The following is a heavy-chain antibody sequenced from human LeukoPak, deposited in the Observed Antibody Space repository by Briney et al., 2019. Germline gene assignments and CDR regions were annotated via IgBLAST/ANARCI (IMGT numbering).Heavy chain of an antibody. Sequence: ASVKVSCKASGYTFTGYYMHWVRQAPGQGLEWMGWINPNSGGTNYAQKLQGRVTMTRDTSISTAYMELSRLRSDDTAVYYCARGPPLRSSDWSGYSVYYYYYMDVWGKGTTVTVSS. CDR2: INPNSGGT. V-gene: IGHV1-2*02. CDR3: ARGPPLRSSDWSGYSVYYYYYMDV. CDR1: GYTFTGYY. D-gene: IGHD3-3*01. J-gene: IGHJ6*03.